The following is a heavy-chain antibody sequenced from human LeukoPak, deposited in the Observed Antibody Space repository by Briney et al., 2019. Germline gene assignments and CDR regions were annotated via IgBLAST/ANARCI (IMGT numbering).Heavy chain of an antibody. CDR3: AKVERYSGYDFTIDY. J-gene: IGHJ4*02. V-gene: IGHV3-30*02. CDR2: IRYDGSNK. D-gene: IGHD5-12*01. Sequence: GGSLRLSCAASGFTFSSYGMHWVRQAPGKGLEWVAFIRYDGSNKYYADSVKGRFTISRDNSKNTLYLQMNGLRAEDTAVYYCAKVERYSGYDFTIDYWGQGTLVTVSS. CDR1: GFTFSSYG.